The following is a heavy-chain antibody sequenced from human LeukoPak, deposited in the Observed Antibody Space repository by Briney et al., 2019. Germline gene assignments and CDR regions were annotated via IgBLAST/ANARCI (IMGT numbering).Heavy chain of an antibody. Sequence: ASVKASCKASGGTFSSYAISWVRQAPGQGLEWMGRINPNSGGTNYAQKFQGRVTMTRDTSISTAYMELSRLRSDDTAVYYCAREYSGSYRSTPLDYWGQGTLVTVSS. CDR1: GGTFSSYA. D-gene: IGHD1-26*01. J-gene: IGHJ4*02. V-gene: IGHV1-2*02. CDR3: AREYSGSYRSTPLDY. CDR2: INPNSGGT.